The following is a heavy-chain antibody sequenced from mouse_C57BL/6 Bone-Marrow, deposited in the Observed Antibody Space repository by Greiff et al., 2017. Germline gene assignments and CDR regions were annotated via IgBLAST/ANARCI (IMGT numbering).Heavy chain of an antibody. Sequence: QVQLQQPGAELVRPGSSVKLSCKASGYTFTSYWMDWVKQRPGQGLEWIGNIYPSDSETHYNQKFKDKATLTVDKSSSTAYMQLSSLTSEDSAVYYCARNYGSSRGYAMDYWGQGTSVTVSS. J-gene: IGHJ4*01. CDR2: IYPSDSET. V-gene: IGHV1-61*01. CDR1: GYTFTSYW. D-gene: IGHD1-1*01. CDR3: ARNYGSSRGYAMDY.